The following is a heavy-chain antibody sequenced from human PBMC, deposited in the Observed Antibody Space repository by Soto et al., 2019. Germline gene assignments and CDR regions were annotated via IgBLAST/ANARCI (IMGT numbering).Heavy chain of an antibody. J-gene: IGHJ4*02. CDR2: IYYSGST. D-gene: IGHD3-10*01. CDR1: GDSFSSGGYF. V-gene: IGHV4-31*03. CDR3: ARGSVIYYAFDY. Sequence: QVQLQESGPGLVKPSQTLSLTCTVSGDSFSSGGYFWSWSRQPPGKGLEWIGYIYYSGSTYYNPSRKSRVTISVDTSKNQFSLKLDSVTAADTAVYFCARGSVIYYAFDYWGQGTLVTVSS.